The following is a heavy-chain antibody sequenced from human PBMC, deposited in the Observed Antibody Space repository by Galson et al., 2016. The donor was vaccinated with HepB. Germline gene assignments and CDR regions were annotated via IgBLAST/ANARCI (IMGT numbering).Heavy chain of an antibody. J-gene: IGHJ4*02. CDR1: GDSISTYY. CDR3: ARDQGGSSDH. CDR2: IYYSGSA. Sequence: SETLSLTCTVSGDSISTYYWSWIRQPPGKGLEWIGYIYYSGSANYNPSLKSRVSFSMDTSKNQFSLKLSSVMPADTAIYYCARDQGGSSDHWGQGTLVTVSS. D-gene: IGHD5-12*01. V-gene: IGHV4-59*01.